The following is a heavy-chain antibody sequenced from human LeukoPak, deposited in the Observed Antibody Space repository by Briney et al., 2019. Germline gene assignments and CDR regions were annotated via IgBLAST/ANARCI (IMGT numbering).Heavy chain of an antibody. CDR2: IKDDGSDK. V-gene: IGHV3-7*01. CDR1: GFTFRNFW. J-gene: IGHJ5*02. CDR3: ARDPSGYDLKSVIRTENWFDP. D-gene: IGHD5-12*01. Sequence: GGSLRLSCGASGFTFRNFWMNWVRQAPGKGLEWVANIKDDGSDKYYVDSVKGRFSISKDNAKSSLYLQMNSLRAEDTAVYYCARDPSGYDLKSVIRTENWFDPWGQGTLVTVSS.